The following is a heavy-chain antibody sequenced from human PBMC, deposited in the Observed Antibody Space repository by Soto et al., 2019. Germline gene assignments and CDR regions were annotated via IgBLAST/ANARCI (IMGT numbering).Heavy chain of an antibody. Sequence: SETLSLTCTVSGGSISSSSYYWGWIRQPPGKGLEWIGSTYYSGSTYYNPSLKSRVTISVDTSKNQFSLKLSSVTAADTAVYYCARHVPGIAVAGTERYYYYYYMDVWGKGTTVTVSS. CDR1: GGSISSSSYY. CDR2: TYYSGST. CDR3: ARHVPGIAVAGTERYYYYYYMDV. V-gene: IGHV4-39*01. D-gene: IGHD6-19*01. J-gene: IGHJ6*03.